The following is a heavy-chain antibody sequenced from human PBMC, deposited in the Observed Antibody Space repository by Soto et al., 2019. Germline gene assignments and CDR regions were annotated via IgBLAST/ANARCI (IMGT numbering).Heavy chain of an antibody. Sequence: GGSLRLSCTTSGFTFGDYAMGWFRQAPGKGLEWVGFIRSKGYGGTIEYAASVKGRFTISRDESKGIADLHMNSLKIEDTALYYCARGLWFGELFYAYFDYWGLGTLVTVSS. CDR2: IRSKGYGGTI. V-gene: IGHV3-49*03. CDR3: ARGLWFGELFYAYFDY. D-gene: IGHD3-10*01. CDR1: GFTFGDYA. J-gene: IGHJ4*02.